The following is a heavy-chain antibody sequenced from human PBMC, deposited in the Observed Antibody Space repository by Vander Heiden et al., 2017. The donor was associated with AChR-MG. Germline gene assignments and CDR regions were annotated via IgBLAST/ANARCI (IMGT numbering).Heavy chain of an antibody. CDR3: AKMIGYSVLDY. V-gene: IGHV3-23*01. CDR1: GFTLSSNA. CDR2: ISGSGSST. J-gene: IGHJ4*02. Sequence: EVQLLESGGGLVQPGGSLRLSCAASGFTLSSNAMSWVRQAPGKGLEWVSGISGSGSSTYYADSVKSRFTISRDNSKNTLYLQMNSLRAEDTAVYYCAKMIGYSVLDYWGQGTLVTVSS. D-gene: IGHD3-22*01.